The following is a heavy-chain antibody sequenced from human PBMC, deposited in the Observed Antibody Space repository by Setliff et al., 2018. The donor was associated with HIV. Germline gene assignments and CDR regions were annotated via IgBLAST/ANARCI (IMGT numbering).Heavy chain of an antibody. J-gene: IGHJ1*01. CDR1: GVSISDYY. D-gene: IGHD5-12*01. CDR2: MDNRGNT. V-gene: IGHV4-59*01. Sequence: LSLTCSVSGVSISDYYWNWIRQPPGKGLEWIGYMDNRGNTNYSPSLKSRITISVDTSKNHFSLKLNSVTAADTAVYYCARSTPSIGYISEHWGQGALVTVSS. CDR3: ARSTPSIGYISEH.